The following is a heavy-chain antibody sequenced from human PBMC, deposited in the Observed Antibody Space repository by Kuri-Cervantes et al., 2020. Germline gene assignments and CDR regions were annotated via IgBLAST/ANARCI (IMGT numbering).Heavy chain of an antibody. CDR3: AADGYSSGWYGY. D-gene: IGHD6-19*01. V-gene: IGHV3-53*01. Sequence: GGSLRLSCAASGFTVSSNYMSWVRQAPGKGLEWVSVIYTGGSTYYADSVKGRFTISRDNSKNTLYLQMSSLRAEDTAVYYCAADGYSSGWYGYWGQGTLVTVSS. J-gene: IGHJ4*02. CDR1: GFTVSSNY. CDR2: IYTGGST.